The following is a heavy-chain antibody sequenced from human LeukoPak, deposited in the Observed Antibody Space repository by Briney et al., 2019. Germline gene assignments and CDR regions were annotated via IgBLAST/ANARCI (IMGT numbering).Heavy chain of an antibody. CDR2: INPDSGDT. CDR3: ARDWLLRYSEGGLDY. CDR1: GYTFTGFY. J-gene: IGHJ4*02. V-gene: IGHV1-2*02. D-gene: IGHD3-9*01. Sequence: GASVKVSCKASGYTFTGFYMHWVRQAPGQGLEWMGWINPDSGDTNYAQQFQGRVTMTRDTSISTAYVELSSLRSDDTAVYYCARDWLLRYSEGGLDYWGQGSLATVSS.